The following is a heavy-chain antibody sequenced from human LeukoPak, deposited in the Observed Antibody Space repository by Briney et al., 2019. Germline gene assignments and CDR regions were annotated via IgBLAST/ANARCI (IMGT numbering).Heavy chain of an antibody. CDR2: ISGGGDII. D-gene: IGHD5-24*01. CDR1: GFTFRSYA. V-gene: IGHV3-23*01. Sequence: GGSLRLSCAASGFTFRSYAMSWVRQAPGKGLEWVSAISGGGDIIYYADSLKGRFTISRDNSKNTLYLQMNSLRAEDTAVYYCAKREGPYYFAYWDQGTLVTVSS. CDR3: AKREGPYYFAY. J-gene: IGHJ4*02.